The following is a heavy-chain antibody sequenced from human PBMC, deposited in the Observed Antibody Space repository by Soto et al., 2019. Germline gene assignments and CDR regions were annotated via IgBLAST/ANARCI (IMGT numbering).Heavy chain of an antibody. V-gene: IGHV3-30-3*01. D-gene: IGHD4-4*01. CDR2: ISYDGSNK. CDR1: GFTFSSYA. CDR3: ARPLWTDDYNWGYFDL. J-gene: IGHJ2*01. Sequence: GGSLRLSCAASGFTFSSYAMHWVRQAPGKGLEWVAVISYDGSNKYYADSLKGRFTISRDNSKNTLYLQMNSLRAEDTSVYYCARPLWTDDYNWGYFDLWGRGTLVTVSS.